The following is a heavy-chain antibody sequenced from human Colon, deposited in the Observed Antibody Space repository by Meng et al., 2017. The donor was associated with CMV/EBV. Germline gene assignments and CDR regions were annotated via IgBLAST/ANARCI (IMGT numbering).Heavy chain of an antibody. CDR3: ARAKQADRMDV. Sequence: GESLKISCAASGFIFSGYSMNWVRQAPGKGLEWVASISSGSRLIYYADSVRGRFTISRDNAKNSLYLEMNSLRAEDTADYYCARAKQADRMDVWGQGTPVTVSS. J-gene: IGHJ6*02. D-gene: IGHD1/OR15-1a*01. V-gene: IGHV3-21*01. CDR1: GFIFSGYS. CDR2: ISSGSRLI.